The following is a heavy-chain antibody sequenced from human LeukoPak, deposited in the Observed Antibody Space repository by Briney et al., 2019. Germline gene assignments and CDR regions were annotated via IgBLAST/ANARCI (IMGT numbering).Heavy chain of an antibody. CDR1: GGSISSYY. Sequence: SETLSLTCTVSGGSISSYYWSWIRQPPGKGLELIGYIYTSGSTNYNPPLKSRVTISVDTSKNQFSLKLSSVTAADTAVYYCARPWGSSGWFDPWGQGTLVTVSS. V-gene: IGHV4-4*09. CDR2: IYTSGST. CDR3: ARPWGSSGWFDP. D-gene: IGHD3-22*01. J-gene: IGHJ5*02.